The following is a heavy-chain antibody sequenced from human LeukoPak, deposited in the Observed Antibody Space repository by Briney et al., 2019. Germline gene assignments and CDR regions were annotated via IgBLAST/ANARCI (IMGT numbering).Heavy chain of an antibody. D-gene: IGHD2-15*01. V-gene: IGHV3-30*18. CDR1: GFTFSSYG. J-gene: IGHJ4*02. Sequence: GGSLRLSCAASGFTFSSYGMHWVRQAPGKGLEWVAVISYDGSNKYYADSVKGRFTIPRDNSKNTLYLQMNSLRAEDTAVYYCAKGLYCSGGSCYVYWGQGTLVTVSS. CDR3: AKGLYCSGGSCYVY. CDR2: ISYDGSNK.